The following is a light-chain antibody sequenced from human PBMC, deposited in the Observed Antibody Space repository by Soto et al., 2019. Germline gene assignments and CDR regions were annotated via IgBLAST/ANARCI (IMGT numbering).Light chain of an antibody. CDR3: HQYYSSIT. CDR1: QDVDNNF. V-gene: IGKV3-20*01. CDR2: ASS. J-gene: IGKJ4*01. Sequence: EIVLTQSPGTLSLSPGEGATLSCRPSQDVDNNFLSWYQQRPGQAPRLLIYASSRRATGIPDRFSGSGSGTDFTLTSSRVGPEDIAVYFCHQYYSSITFGGGTKVEVE.